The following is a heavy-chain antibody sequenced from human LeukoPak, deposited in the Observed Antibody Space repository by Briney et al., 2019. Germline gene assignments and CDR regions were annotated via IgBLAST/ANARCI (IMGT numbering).Heavy chain of an antibody. J-gene: IGHJ5*02. D-gene: IGHD2-15*01. Sequence: GGSLRLSCAASGFTFSSYGMHWVRQAPGKGLEWVAVIWYDGSNKYYADSVKGRFTISRDNSKNTLYLQMNSLRAEDTAVYYCASSYCSGGSCYLNWFDPWGQGTLVTVSS. CDR2: IWYDGSNK. CDR3: ASSYCSGGSCYLNWFDP. CDR1: GFTFSSYG. V-gene: IGHV3-33*01.